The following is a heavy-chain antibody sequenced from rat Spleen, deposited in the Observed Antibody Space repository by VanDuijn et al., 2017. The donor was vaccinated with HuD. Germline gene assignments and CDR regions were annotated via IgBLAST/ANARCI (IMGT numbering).Heavy chain of an antibody. CDR3: AREDYYNGNWYFDF. J-gene: IGHJ1*01. CDR2: ITNTGRST. Sequence: EVQLVESGGGLVQPGRSLKLSCVASGFTFNNYWMTWIRQAPGKGLEWVASITNTGRSTYYPDSVRGRFTISRDNARNTLNLHMDSLRSEDTAVYYCAREDYYNGNWYFDFWGPGTMVTVSS. D-gene: IGHD1-1*01. V-gene: IGHV5-31*01. CDR1: GFTFNNYW.